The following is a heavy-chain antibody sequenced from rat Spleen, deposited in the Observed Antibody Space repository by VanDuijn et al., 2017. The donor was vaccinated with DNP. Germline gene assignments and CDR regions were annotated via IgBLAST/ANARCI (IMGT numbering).Heavy chain of an antibody. J-gene: IGHJ2*01. V-gene: IGHV3-1*01. CDR3: ARWVRYFDN. D-gene: IGHD1-1*01. Sequence: EVQLQESGPGLVKPSQSLSLTCSVTGYSITRSYRWNWIRKFPGNKKEWMGYISYSGSIRYNPSLTSRVSITRDTSNNQFFLQLNSETTEDTATYYCARWVRYFDNWGQGVMVTVSS. CDR1: GYSITRSY. CDR2: ISYSGSI.